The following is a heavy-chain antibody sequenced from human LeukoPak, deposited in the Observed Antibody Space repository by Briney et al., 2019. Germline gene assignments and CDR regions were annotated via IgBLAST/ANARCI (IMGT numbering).Heavy chain of an antibody. CDR3: AGPYYDFWSGYTPMGY. CDR1: GGSFSSYY. J-gene: IGHJ4*02. CDR2: IYYSGST. D-gene: IGHD3-3*01. V-gene: IGHV4-59*08. Sequence: SETLSLTCAVYGGSFSSYYWSWIRQPPGKGLEWIGYIYYSGSTNYNPSLKSRVTISVDTSKNQFSLKLSSVTAADTAVYYCAGPYYDFWSGYTPMGYWGQGTLVTVSS.